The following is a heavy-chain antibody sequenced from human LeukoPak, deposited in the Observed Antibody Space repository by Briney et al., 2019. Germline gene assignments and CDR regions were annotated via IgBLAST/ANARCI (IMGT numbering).Heavy chain of an antibody. CDR3: ASSVLEWFRYYDI. CDR1: GGSISSSSYY. Sequence: PSETLSLTCTVSGGSISSSSYYWGWIRQPPGKGLEWIGSIYYSGSTYYNPSLKSRVTISVDTSKNQFSLKLSSVTAADTAVYYCASSVLEWFRYYDIWGQGTMVTVSS. CDR2: IYYSGST. D-gene: IGHD3-3*01. J-gene: IGHJ3*02. V-gene: IGHV4-39*07.